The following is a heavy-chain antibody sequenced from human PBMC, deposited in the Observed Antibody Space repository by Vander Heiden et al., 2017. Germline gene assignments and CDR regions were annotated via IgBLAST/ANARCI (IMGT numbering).Heavy chain of an antibody. CDR3: AKGTRYYYDTSGYQGYFPH. CDR1: GFPFSSNS. Sequence: EVQLLESGGGLLQPGGSLRLSCAASGFPFSSNSMDLVRQGPGKGLEWVSAIGGSGGGTYYADSVRGRFTISRDNSKNTLYLQMNSLRAEDTAVYYCAKGTRYYYDTSGYQGYFPHWGQGTLVTVSS. D-gene: IGHD3-22*01. CDR2: IGGSGGGT. V-gene: IGHV3-23*01. J-gene: IGHJ1*01.